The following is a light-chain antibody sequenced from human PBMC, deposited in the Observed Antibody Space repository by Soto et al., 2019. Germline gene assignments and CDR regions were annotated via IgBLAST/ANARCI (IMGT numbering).Light chain of an antibody. CDR2: DAS. Sequence: QMTQSPSTLSASAGDTVTITCRASQSISTFLAWYQQKPGKAPKLLIFDASSLKSGVPSRFSGSGSGTEFTLTISSLQPXXXATYYCQQYDSYSWTFGQGTKVEIK. J-gene: IGKJ1*01. CDR3: QQYDSYSWT. V-gene: IGKV1-5*01. CDR1: QSISTF.